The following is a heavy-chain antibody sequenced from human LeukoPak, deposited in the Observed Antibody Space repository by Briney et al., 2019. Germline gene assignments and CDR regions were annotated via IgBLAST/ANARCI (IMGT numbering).Heavy chain of an antibody. V-gene: IGHV3-21*01. CDR1: GFTFSSYS. CDR2: ISSSSSYI. Sequence: PGGSLRLSCAASGFTFSSYSMNWVRQAPGKGLEWVSSISSSSSYIYYADSVKGRFTISRDNAKNSLYLQMNSLRAEDTAVYYCAGDQGYSGSSYYMDVWGKGTTVTVSS. J-gene: IGHJ6*03. D-gene: IGHD1-26*01. CDR3: AGDQGYSGSSYYMDV.